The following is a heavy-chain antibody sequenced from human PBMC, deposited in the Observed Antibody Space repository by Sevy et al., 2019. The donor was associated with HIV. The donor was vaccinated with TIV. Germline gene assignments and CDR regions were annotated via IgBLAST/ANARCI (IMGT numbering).Heavy chain of an antibody. CDR3: TRDREWELLGEVFDY. CDR2: IRSKAYGGTT. J-gene: IGHJ4*02. D-gene: IGHD1-26*01. CDR1: GFTFGDYA. Sequence: GGSLRLSCTASGFTFGDYAMSWFRQAPGKGLEWVGFIRSKAYGGTTEYAACVKGRFTISRDASKSIAYLQMNSLKTEDTAVYYCTRDREWELLGEVFDYWGQGTLVTVSS. V-gene: IGHV3-49*03.